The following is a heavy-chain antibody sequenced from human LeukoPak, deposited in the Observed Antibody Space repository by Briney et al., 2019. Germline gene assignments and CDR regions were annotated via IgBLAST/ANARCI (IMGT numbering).Heavy chain of an antibody. CDR2: IYESGST. CDR3: ARDVPMYSGSHLYYYMDV. CDR1: GGSISSYY. Sequence: SETLSLTCTVSGGSISSYYWSWIRQPPGKALEWIGYIYESGSTDYNPSLKSRVTISRDTSKNQVSLKLSSVTAADTAVYYCARDVPMYSGSHLYYYMDVWGKGTTVTVSS. D-gene: IGHD1-26*01. J-gene: IGHJ6*03. V-gene: IGHV4-59*01.